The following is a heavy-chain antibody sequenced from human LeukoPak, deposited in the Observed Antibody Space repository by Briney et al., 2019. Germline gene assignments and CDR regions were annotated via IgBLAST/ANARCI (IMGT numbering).Heavy chain of an antibody. D-gene: IGHD3-10*01. J-gene: IGHJ4*02. CDR2: IGSAGDT. Sequence: PGGSLRLSCAASGFTFSSYAMSWVRQAPGKGLEWVSGIGSAGDTYYPGSVKGRFTISRENAKNSLYLQMNSLRAGDTAVYYCARDRGGLSFDYWGQGTLVTVSS. CDR1: GFTFSSYA. CDR3: ARDRGGLSFDY. V-gene: IGHV3-13*01.